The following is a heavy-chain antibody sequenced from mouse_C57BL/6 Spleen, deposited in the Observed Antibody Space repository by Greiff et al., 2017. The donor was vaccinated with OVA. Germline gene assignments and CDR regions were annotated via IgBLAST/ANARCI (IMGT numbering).Heavy chain of an antibody. Sequence: VQLQQPGAELVMPGASVKLSCKASGYTFTSYWMHWVKQRPGQGLEWIGEIDPSDSYTNYNQKFKGKSTLTVDKSSSTAYMQLSSLTSEDSAVYYCARSEDYAFAHWGQGTLVTVSA. V-gene: IGHV1-69*01. D-gene: IGHD2-4*01. CDR3: ARSEDYAFAH. J-gene: IGHJ3*01. CDR1: GYTFTSYW. CDR2: IDPSDSYT.